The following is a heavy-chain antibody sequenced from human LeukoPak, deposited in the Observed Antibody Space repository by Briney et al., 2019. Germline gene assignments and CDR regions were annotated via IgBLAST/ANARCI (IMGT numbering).Heavy chain of an antibody. Sequence: GGSLRLSCAASGFTFSNYVMTWVRQAPGKGLEWVSTIGPGGRTTYYTESVKGRFSISRDNSKNTLYLQMNSLRAEDTAVYYCARKQQPDYWSQGTLVTVSS. V-gene: IGHV3-23*01. CDR2: IGPGGRTT. CDR3: ARKQQPDY. CDR1: GFTFSNYV. J-gene: IGHJ4*02. D-gene: IGHD6-13*01.